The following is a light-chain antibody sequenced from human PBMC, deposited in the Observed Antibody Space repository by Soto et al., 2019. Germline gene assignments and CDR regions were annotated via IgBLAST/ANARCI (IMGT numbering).Light chain of an antibody. J-gene: IGKJ1*01. Sequence: DIQMTQSPSTVSASAGDRVTITCRASQNIGRWLAWYQQKPGKAPKLLIYDAFSLQSGVPSRFGGSGSGTEFTLTISSLQPDDFATYYCQQYSSLWTFXQGTKVDIK. V-gene: IGKV1-5*01. CDR1: QNIGRW. CDR3: QQYSSLWT. CDR2: DAF.